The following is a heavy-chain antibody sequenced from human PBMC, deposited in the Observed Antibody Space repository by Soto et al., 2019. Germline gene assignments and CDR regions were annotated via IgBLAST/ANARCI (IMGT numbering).Heavy chain of an antibody. CDR2: IYAGDSDT. CDR3: ARLQYAARSPSDY. CDR1: GYSFSNHW. Sequence: GESLKISCQASGYSFSNHWIGWVRQMPGKGLEWMGIIYAGDSDTRYSPSFQGQVTFSVDKSINTAYLQWSSLKASDTTIYYCARLQYAARSPSDYWGQGTLVTVSS. J-gene: IGHJ4*02. V-gene: IGHV5-51*01. D-gene: IGHD6-6*01.